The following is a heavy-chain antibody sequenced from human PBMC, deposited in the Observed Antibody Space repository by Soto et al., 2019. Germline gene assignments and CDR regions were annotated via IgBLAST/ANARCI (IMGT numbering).Heavy chain of an antibody. CDR1: GGSVSDYA. CDR2: IVPLFERT. CDR3: ARSGIDKSGYFSTHNYGMDL. Sequence: QVHLVQSGTQVKKPGSSVRVSCRASGGSVSDYAINWVRQAPGQGLEWVGGIVPLFERTEYAQSLQGRVTITTDKFKTIFYMELNSLTYEDTAVYYCARSGIDKSGYFSTHNYGMDLWGPGTTVTVSS. V-gene: IGHV1-69*06. J-gene: IGHJ6*02. D-gene: IGHD3-3*01.